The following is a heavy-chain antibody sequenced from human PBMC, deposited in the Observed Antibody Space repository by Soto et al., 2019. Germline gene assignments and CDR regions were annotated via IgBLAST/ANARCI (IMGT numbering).Heavy chain of an antibody. CDR1: GGSVSSGDYY. CDR2: IYYTGST. CDR3: ARERTGDPTFFDY. J-gene: IGHJ4*02. Sequence: PSETLSLTCTVSGGSVSSGDYYWSWIRQPPGKRLEWLGYIYYTGSTTYSPPLKSRVTMSVDSSKNQFSLKLKFVTAADTAVYYCARERTGDPTFFDYWGQGLLVTSPQ. V-gene: IGHV4-61*08. D-gene: IGHD1-1*01.